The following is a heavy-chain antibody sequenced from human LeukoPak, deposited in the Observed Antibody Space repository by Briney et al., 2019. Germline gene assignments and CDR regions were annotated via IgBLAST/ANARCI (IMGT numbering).Heavy chain of an antibody. Sequence: GGSLRLSCAASGFTVSNSYMTWVRQAPGKGLEWVSVIYSGGSTYYADSVKGRFTISRDNSKNTLYLQMNSLRAEDTAVYYCARDPSGVYYYGSGSSFDYWGQGTLVTVSS. CDR2: IYSGGST. V-gene: IGHV3-66*01. D-gene: IGHD3-10*01. CDR1: GFTVSNSY. J-gene: IGHJ4*02. CDR3: ARDPSGVYYYGSGSSFDY.